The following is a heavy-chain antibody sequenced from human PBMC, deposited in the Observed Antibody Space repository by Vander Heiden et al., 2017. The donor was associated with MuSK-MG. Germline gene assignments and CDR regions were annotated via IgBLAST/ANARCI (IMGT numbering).Heavy chain of an antibody. Sequence: EGQLVESGGGLVQPGWSLRLSCAAAGFAFRSYWRHWVRHAPGKGRVWVSRINSDGSSTSNADSVKGRFTISRDNAKNTLYLQMNSLRAEDTAVYYCARDTLGFGDYWGQGTLVTVSS. CDR1: GFAFRSYW. D-gene: IGHD3-10*01. V-gene: IGHV3-74*01. CDR2: INSDGSST. J-gene: IGHJ4*02. CDR3: ARDTLGFGDY.